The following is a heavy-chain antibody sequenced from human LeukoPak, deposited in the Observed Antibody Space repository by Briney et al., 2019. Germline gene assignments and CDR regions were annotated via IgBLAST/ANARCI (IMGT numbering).Heavy chain of an antibody. J-gene: IGHJ4*02. D-gene: IGHD3-10*01. CDR1: GYSIISDYY. CDR2: IYHSGST. Sequence: SETLSLTCAVSGYSIISDYYWGWIRQPPGKGLEWIGTIYHSGSTYYNPSLKRRVTISIDTSKNQFSLKLSSVTAADTAVYYCAREAYGSGNYHLDYWGQGTLVTVSS. V-gene: IGHV4-38-2*02. CDR3: AREAYGSGNYHLDY.